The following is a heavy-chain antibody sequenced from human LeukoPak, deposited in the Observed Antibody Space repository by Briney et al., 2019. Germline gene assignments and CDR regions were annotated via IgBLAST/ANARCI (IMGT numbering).Heavy chain of an antibody. V-gene: IGHV3-74*01. CDR1: GFTFSSYW. D-gene: IGHD2-15*01. J-gene: IGHJ4*02. CDR3: ARRGYCSGGSCSDFDY. CDR2: IDRDGSRI. Sequence: TGGSLRLSCAVSGFTFSSYWMHWVRQAPGKGLVWVSRIDRDGSRINYADSVKGRFTISRDNSKNTLYLQMNSLRAEDTAVYYCARRGYCSGGSCSDFDYWGQGTLVTVSS.